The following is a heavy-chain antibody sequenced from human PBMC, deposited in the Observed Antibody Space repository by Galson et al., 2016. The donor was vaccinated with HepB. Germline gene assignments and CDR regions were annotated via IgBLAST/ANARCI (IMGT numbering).Heavy chain of an antibody. CDR1: GYTFTSYA. Sequence: SVKVSCKASGYTFTSYAMHWVRQAPGQSLEWMAWINAGTGNTKYSQRLQGRVTIMRDTSASTTYMELSSLGSEDTAVYYCARGGYCISTSCYHPIDYWGQGTLVTVSS. V-gene: IGHV1-3*01. J-gene: IGHJ4*02. CDR2: INAGTGNT. D-gene: IGHD2-2*01. CDR3: ARGGYCISTSCYHPIDY.